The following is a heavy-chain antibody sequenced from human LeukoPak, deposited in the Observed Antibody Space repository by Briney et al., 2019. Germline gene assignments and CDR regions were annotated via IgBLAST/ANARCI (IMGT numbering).Heavy chain of an antibody. Sequence: GGSLRLSCAASGFTFSNYWMHWVRQAPGQGLVWVSRINSDGISTGYADSVKGRFTVSRDNAKKTLYLQMNSLRAADTAVYYCARDVGNFDYWGQGTLVTVSS. CDR2: INSDGIST. J-gene: IGHJ4*02. CDR1: GFTFSNYW. V-gene: IGHV3-74*01. CDR3: ARDVGNFDY.